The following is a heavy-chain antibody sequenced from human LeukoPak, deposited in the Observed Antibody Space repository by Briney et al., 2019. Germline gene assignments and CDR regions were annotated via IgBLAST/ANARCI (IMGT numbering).Heavy chain of an antibody. CDR3: TSSQPGYSSSWYVGPVPYRTNDY. J-gene: IGHJ4*02. CDR2: IRYDGSNK. D-gene: IGHD6-13*01. Sequence: GGSLRLSCAASGFTFSSYGMHWVRQAPGKGLEWVAFIRYDGSNKYYADSVKGRFTISRDNSKNTLYLQMNSLRAEDTAVYYCTSSQPGYSSSWYVGPVPYRTNDYWGQGTLVTVSS. V-gene: IGHV3-30*02. CDR1: GFTFSSYG.